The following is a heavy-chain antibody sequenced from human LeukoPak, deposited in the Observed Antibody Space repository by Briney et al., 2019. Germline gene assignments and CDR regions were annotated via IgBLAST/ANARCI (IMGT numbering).Heavy chain of an antibody. Sequence: PGGSLRLSCAASGFTFSSYSMNWVRQAPGKGLEWVSSISSSSSYIYYADSVKGRFTISRDNAKNSLYLQMNSLRAEDTAVYYCARGLIGGYYYGSGSYYHYFDYWGQGTLVTVSS. CDR2: ISSSSSYI. CDR3: ARGLIGGYYYGSGSYYHYFDY. V-gene: IGHV3-21*01. J-gene: IGHJ4*02. D-gene: IGHD3-10*01. CDR1: GFTFSSYS.